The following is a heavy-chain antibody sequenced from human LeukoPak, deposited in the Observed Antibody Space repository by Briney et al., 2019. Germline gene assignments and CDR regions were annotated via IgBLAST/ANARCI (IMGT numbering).Heavy chain of an antibody. V-gene: IGHV1-8*01. D-gene: IGHD1-26*01. J-gene: IGHJ6*03. Sequence: ASVKVSCKASGYTFTSYDINWVRQATGQGLEWMGWMSPNSGNTGYAQKFQGRVTMTRNTSISTAYMELSSLRSEDTAVYYCARDGSYHYYYYMDVWGKGTTVTVSS. CDR1: GYTFTSYD. CDR3: ARDGSYHYYYYMDV. CDR2: MSPNSGNT.